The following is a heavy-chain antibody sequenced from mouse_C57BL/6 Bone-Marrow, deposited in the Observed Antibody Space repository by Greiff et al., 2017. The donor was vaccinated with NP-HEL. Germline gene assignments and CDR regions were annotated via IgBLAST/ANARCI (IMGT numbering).Heavy chain of an antibody. CDR1: GFTFSSYA. D-gene: IGHD2-5*01. CDR2: ISDGGSYT. Sequence: EVNVVESGGGLVKPGGSLKLSCAASGFTFSSYAMSWVRQTPEKRLEWVATISDGGSYTYYPDNVKGRFTISRDNAKNNLYLQMSHLKSEDTAMYYCAKTYYSNSWVMDYWGQGTSVTVSS. CDR3: AKTYYSNSWVMDY. V-gene: IGHV5-4*03. J-gene: IGHJ4*01.